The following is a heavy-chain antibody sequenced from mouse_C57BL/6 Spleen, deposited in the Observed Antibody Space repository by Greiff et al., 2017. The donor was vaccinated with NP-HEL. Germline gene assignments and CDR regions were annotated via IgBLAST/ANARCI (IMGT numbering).Heavy chain of an antibody. CDR3: ARNPPLPHGGYFDV. CDR2: IWTGGGT. Sequence: VHLVESGPGLVAPSQSLSITCTVSGFSLTSYAISWVRQPPGKGLEWLGVIWTGGGTNYNSALKSRLSISKDNSKSQVFLKMNSLQTDDTARYYCARNPPLPHGGYFDVWGTGTTVTVSS. D-gene: IGHD1-2*01. J-gene: IGHJ1*03. CDR1: GFSLTSYA. V-gene: IGHV2-9-1*01.